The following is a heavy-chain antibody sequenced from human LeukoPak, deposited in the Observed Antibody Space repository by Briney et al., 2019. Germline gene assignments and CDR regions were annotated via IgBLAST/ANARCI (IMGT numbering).Heavy chain of an antibody. CDR1: GYNFNNYA. CDR3: ARVLYGSGSCFDY. D-gene: IGHD3-10*01. CDR2: ITGSGDTT. J-gene: IGHJ4*02. V-gene: IGHV3-23*01. Sequence: GASLRLSCAGSGYNFNNYAMVWVRQAPGKGLEWVSGITGSGDTTYYADSVKGRFTISRDNSKNTLYLQMNSLRAEDTAVYYCARVLYGSGSCFDYWGQGTLVTVSS.